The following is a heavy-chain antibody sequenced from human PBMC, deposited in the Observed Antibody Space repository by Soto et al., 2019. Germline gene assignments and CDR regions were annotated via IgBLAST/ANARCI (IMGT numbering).Heavy chain of an antibody. V-gene: IGHV3-74*01. CDR1: GFTFSSYW. CDR3: ARDGGYCSSTSCHPGPIDY. CDR2: INSDGSSK. J-gene: IGHJ4*02. D-gene: IGHD2-2*01. Sequence: PGGSLRLSCAASGFTFSSYWMHWVRHAPGKGLVWVSRINSDGSSKYYADSVKGRFTISRDNSKNTLYLQMNSLRAEDTAVYYCARDGGYCSSTSCHPGPIDYWGQGTLVTVSS.